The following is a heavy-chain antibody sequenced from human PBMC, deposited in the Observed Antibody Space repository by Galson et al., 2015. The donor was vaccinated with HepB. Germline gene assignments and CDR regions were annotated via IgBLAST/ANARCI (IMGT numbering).Heavy chain of an antibody. V-gene: IGHV3-30-3*01. CDR1: GFTFSSYA. CDR3: ARSGPGYYYDSSGYYPGAYGMDV. J-gene: IGHJ6*02. CDR2: ISYDGSNK. D-gene: IGHD3-22*01. Sequence: LRLSCAASGFTFSSYAMHWVSQAPGKGLEWVAVISYDGSNKYYADSVKGRFTISRDNSKNTLYLQMKSLRAEDTAVYYCARSGPGYYYDSSGYYPGAYGMDVWGQGTTVTVSS.